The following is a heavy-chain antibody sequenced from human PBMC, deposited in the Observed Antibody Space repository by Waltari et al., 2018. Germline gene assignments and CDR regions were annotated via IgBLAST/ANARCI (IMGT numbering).Heavy chain of an antibody. CDR3: ARLWATLRFLEWLTEVDRFDV. CDR2: INHSGDT. D-gene: IGHD3-3*01. Sequence: QVQLQQWGPGLLKPSETLSLTCGIFGGSFSAYYWSWIRQSPGKGLEWLGAINHSGDTTYNPSLKIRLTISADTSKNHFSLKLTSVTAADTGVYFCARLWATLRFLEWLTEVDRFDVWGPGTMVTVSS. J-gene: IGHJ3*01. V-gene: IGHV4-34*01. CDR1: GGSFSAYY.